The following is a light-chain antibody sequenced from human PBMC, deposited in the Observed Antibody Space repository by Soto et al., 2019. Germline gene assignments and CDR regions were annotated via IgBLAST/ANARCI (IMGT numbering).Light chain of an antibody. CDR2: KAS. J-gene: IGKJ1*01. CDR3: QQSYSTLWT. CDR1: QSVSGW. V-gene: IGKV1-5*03. Sequence: DIQMTQSPSTLSASVGDTVTVTCRASQSVSGWLAWYQQKPGEAPKLLIYKASTLKSGVPSRFSGSGSGTDFTLTISSLQPEDFATYYCQQSYSTLWTFGQGTKVDIK.